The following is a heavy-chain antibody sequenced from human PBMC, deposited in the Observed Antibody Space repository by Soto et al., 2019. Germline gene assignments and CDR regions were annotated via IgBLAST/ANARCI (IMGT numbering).Heavy chain of an antibody. CDR3: AKDSKVAARPDDEYYYYYMDV. V-gene: IGHV3-30*18. CDR2: ISYDGSNK. CDR1: GFTFSSYG. Sequence: QVQLVESGGGVVQPGRSLRLSCAASGFTFSSYGMHWVRQAPGKGLEWVAVISYDGSNKYYADSVKGRFTISRDNSKNTLYLQMNRLRAEDTAVYYCAKDSKVAARPDDEYYYYYMDVWGKGTTVTVSS. D-gene: IGHD6-6*01. J-gene: IGHJ6*03.